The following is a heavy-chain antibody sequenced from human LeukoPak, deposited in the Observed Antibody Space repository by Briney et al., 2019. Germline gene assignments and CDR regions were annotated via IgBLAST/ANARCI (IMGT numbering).Heavy chain of an antibody. Sequence: GGSLRLSCAASGFAVSNNYMSWVRQAPGKGLEWVSVIYSEGTTYYGDAVKGRFTISRDDSKNTLYLQMKSLRAEDTAVYYCARPTTLYYMDVWGKGTTVTVSS. V-gene: IGHV3-53*01. J-gene: IGHJ6*03. D-gene: IGHD5-12*01. CDR2: IYSEGTT. CDR1: GFAVSNNY. CDR3: ARPTTLYYMDV.